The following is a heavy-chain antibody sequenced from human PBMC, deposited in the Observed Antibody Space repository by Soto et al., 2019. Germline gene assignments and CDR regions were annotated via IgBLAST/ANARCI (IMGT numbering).Heavy chain of an antibody. CDR1: GFTFSSYA. V-gene: IGHV3-23*01. J-gene: IGHJ3*01. CDR2: ISGSGGST. Sequence: EVQLLESGGGLVQPGGSLRLSCAASGFTFSSYAMSWVRQAPGKGLEWVSAISGSGGSTYYADAVKGRFTISRDNSKNMLYLQINSLRAEDTAVYYCANSLGRDAFDFWGHGTMVTVAA. D-gene: IGHD1-26*01. CDR3: ANSLGRDAFDF.